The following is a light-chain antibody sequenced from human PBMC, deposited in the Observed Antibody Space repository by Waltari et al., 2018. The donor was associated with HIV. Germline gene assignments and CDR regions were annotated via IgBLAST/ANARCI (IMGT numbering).Light chain of an antibody. CDR3: SSYAGSNNLI. J-gene: IGLJ2*01. V-gene: IGLV2-8*01. CDR2: DVT. Sequence: QSALTQPLSASGSPGQSVTISCTGTLSTVCCYDYVYWYQQHPGKATKIMLYDVTKRPSGVPDRFSGSKSGSTASLTVSGLQAEDEADYYCSSYAGSNNLIFGGGTKLTVL. CDR1: LSTVCCYDY.